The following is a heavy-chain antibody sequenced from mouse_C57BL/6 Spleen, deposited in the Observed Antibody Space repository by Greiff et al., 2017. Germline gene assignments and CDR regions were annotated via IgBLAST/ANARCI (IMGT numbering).Heavy chain of an antibody. CDR2: INPNNGGT. D-gene: IGHD2-1*01. Sequence: VHVKQSGPELVKPGASVKIPCKASGYTFPDYNMDWVKQSHGKSLEWIGDINPNNGGTIYNQKFKGKATLTVDKSSSTAYMELRSLTSEDTAVYYCARRYYGNYGGFAYWGQGTLVTVSA. J-gene: IGHJ3*01. CDR3: ARRYYGNYGGFAY. V-gene: IGHV1-18*01. CDR1: GYTFPDYN.